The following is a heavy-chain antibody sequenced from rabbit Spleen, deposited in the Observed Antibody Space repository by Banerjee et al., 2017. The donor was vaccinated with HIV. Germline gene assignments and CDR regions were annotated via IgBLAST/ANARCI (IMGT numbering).Heavy chain of an antibody. V-gene: IGHV1S43*01. J-gene: IGHJ4*01. D-gene: IGHD2-1*01. CDR1: GFSFSSSYY. CDR3: ARDDALTHSYAFNL. Sequence: QEQLVESGGGLVQPEGSLTLTCTASGFSFSSSYYMCWVRQAPGKGLELIAWIYTRDGSTYYASWVNGRFTISRSTSLNTVDLKMTSLTAADTATYFCARDDALTHSYAFNLWGPGTLVTVS. CDR2: IYTRDGST.